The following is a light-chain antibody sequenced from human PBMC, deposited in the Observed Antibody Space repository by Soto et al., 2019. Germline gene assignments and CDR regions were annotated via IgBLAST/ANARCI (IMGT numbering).Light chain of an antibody. CDR2: SNN. J-gene: IGLJ1*01. V-gene: IGLV1-47*02. CDR3: SAWDNSLNGYV. Sequence: QSVLTQPPSASGTPGQRVTISCSGSSSNIGSNYVCWYQHLPGTAPKLLIYSNNQRPSGVPDRFSGSKSGTSASLAISGLRSEDEADYYCSAWDNSLNGYVFGPGTKLTVL. CDR1: SSNIGSNY.